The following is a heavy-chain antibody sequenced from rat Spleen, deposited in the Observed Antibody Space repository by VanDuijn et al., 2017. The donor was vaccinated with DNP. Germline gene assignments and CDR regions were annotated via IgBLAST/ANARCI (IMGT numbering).Heavy chain of an antibody. CDR1: GFTFSNYA. J-gene: IGHJ2*01. Sequence: EVQLVESGGGLVQPGRSLRLSCAASGFTFSNYAMAWVRQAPKKGLEWVASISFEGSRTYYGDSVKGRFTISRDNAKSTLFLQMNSLRSEDTATYYCARQLGLDYWGQGVMVTVSS. V-gene: IGHV5-22*01. CDR3: ARQLGLDY. D-gene: IGHD5-1*01. CDR2: ISFEGSRT.